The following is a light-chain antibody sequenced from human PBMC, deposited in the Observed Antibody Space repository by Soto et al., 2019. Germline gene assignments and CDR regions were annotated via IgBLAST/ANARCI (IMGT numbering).Light chain of an antibody. CDR1: QDIRTE. CDR3: LQDYSYPRT. V-gene: IGKV1-6*01. CDR2: ATS. J-gene: IGKJ1*01. Sequence: AIQMTQSPSSLSASVGDRVTITCRASQDIRTELGWYQQKPGNAPKLLIYATSILQSGVPSRFSGIGSGTDFTLTISSLQPEDFATYYCLQDYSYPRTFGQGNKV.